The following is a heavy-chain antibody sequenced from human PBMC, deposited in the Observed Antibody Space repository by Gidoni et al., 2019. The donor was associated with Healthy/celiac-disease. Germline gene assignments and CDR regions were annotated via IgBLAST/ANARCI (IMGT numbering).Heavy chain of an antibody. CDR2: INHSGST. Sequence: QVQLQQWGAGLLKPSETLSLTCAVYGGSFSGYYWSWIRQPPGKGLEWIGEINHSGSTNYNPSLKSRVTISVDTSKNQFSLKLSSVTAADTAVYYCAREEDYGSGTLFYFDYWGQGTLVTVSS. CDR1: GGSFSGYY. J-gene: IGHJ4*02. CDR3: AREEDYGSGTLFYFDY. D-gene: IGHD3-10*01. V-gene: IGHV4-34*01.